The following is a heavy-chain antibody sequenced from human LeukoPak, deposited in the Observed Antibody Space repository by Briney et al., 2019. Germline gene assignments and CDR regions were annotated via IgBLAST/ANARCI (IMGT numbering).Heavy chain of an antibody. CDR3: ARGVRDSSGREYFHC. Sequence: ASVKVSCKASGYTFTSYDINWVRQATGQGLEWMGWMNPNSGNTGYAQKFQGRVTMTRNTSINTAYMELSSLRSEDTAVFYCARGVRDSSGREYFHCWGQGTLVTVSS. CDR1: GYTFTSYD. J-gene: IGHJ1*01. D-gene: IGHD3-22*01. V-gene: IGHV1-8*01. CDR2: MNPNSGNT.